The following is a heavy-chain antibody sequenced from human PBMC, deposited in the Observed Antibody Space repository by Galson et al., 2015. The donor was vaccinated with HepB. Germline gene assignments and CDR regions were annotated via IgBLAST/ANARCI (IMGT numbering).Heavy chain of an antibody. CDR1: GGSISSSSYY. CDR2: IYYSGST. V-gene: IGHV4-39*01. J-gene: IGHJ4*02. CDR3: ARLSHSGAYYEPNFDY. Sequence: LSLTCSVSGGSISSSSYYWGWVRQPPWKGLEWIGSIYYSGSTSYKPSLKRRVTISVDTSKNQFSLKLIFVTAADTAVYYWARLSHSGAYYEPNFDYGGQGSLVTVSS. D-gene: IGHD1-26*01.